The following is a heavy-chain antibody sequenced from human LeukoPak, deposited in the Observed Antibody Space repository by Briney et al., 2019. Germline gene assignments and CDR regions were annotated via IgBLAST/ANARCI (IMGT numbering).Heavy chain of an antibody. V-gene: IGHV4-59*08. CDR1: GGSISSYY. CDR3: ARLEGPGDSFDY. J-gene: IGHJ4*02. CDR2: IYYSGST. D-gene: IGHD7-27*01. Sequence: SETLSLTCTVSGGSISSYYWSWIRQPPGKGLEWIGYIYYSGSTNYNPSLKSRVTISVDASKNQFSLKLSSVTAADTAVYYCARLEGPGDSFDYWGQGTLVTVSS.